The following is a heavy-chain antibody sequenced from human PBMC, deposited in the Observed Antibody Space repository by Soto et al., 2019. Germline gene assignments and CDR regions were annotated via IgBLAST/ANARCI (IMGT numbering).Heavy chain of an antibody. V-gene: IGHV4-59*01. CDR2: IYYTGST. Sequence: QVQLQESGPGLVKPSETLSLTCTVSGGSISSYYWSWIRQPPGKGLEWIGYIYYTGSTNYNPSLNSRVTISVDTSKNQCSLKLSSVTAADTAVYYCAGGSRYSYGYDVHYYYYMDVWGKGTTVTVSS. J-gene: IGHJ6*03. CDR3: AGGSRYSYGYDVHYYYYMDV. CDR1: GGSISSYY. D-gene: IGHD5-18*01.